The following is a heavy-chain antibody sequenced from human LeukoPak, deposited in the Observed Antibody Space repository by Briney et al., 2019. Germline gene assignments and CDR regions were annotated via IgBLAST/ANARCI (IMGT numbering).Heavy chain of an antibody. Sequence: KTGGSLRLSCAASGFTFSSCVMSWVRQAPGKGLEWVSSISSGSIHIYYADSVKGRFTISRDNAKNSLYLQMNSLRAEDTAVYYCARVSILIVPYYAFDIWGQGTMVTVSS. D-gene: IGHD2/OR15-2a*01. V-gene: IGHV3-21*01. CDR3: ARVSILIVPYYAFDI. CDR2: ISSGSIHI. CDR1: GFTFSSCV. J-gene: IGHJ3*02.